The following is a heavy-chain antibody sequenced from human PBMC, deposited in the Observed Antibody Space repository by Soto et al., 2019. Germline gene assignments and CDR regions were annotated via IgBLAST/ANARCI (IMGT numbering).Heavy chain of an antibody. Sequence: SGFTFRSYGMNWVSQAPGRGLEWVSSISSSTTHILYADFVKGRFTISRDNGKNSLYLQMNSLRAEDTAVYYCARDLQMATIRGGDYWGQGTQVTVSS. CDR2: ISSSTTHI. CDR1: GFTFRSYG. CDR3: ARDLQMATIRGGDY. V-gene: IGHV3-21*06. J-gene: IGHJ4*02. D-gene: IGHD5-12*01.